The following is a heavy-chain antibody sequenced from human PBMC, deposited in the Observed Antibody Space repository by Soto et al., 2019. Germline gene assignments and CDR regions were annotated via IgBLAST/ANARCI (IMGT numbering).Heavy chain of an antibody. Sequence: PSETLSLTFTVSGGSISGYYWSWIRQPAGEGLEWIGRIYTSGSTNYNPSLKSRVTMSVDTSKNQFSLKLSSVTAADTAVYYCARDTVTMVRRTRYGMDVWGQGTTVTVSS. CDR2: IYTSGST. J-gene: IGHJ6*02. D-gene: IGHD3-10*01. CDR1: GGSISGYY. CDR3: ARDTVTMVRRTRYGMDV. V-gene: IGHV4-4*07.